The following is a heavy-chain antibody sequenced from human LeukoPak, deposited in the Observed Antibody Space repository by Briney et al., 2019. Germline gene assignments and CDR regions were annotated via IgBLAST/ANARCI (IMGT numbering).Heavy chain of an antibody. Sequence: TFTGXYXXXVRQAPXQGLXXMGWINTISGGTNYAQKFQGRVTMTRDTSISTAYMELRRLRSDDTAVYYCARGPRSSGWNDYWGQGTLVTVSS. D-gene: IGHD6-19*01. CDR1: TFTGXY. CDR2: INTISGGT. CDR3: ARGPRSSGWNDY. J-gene: IGHJ4*02. V-gene: IGHV1-2*02.